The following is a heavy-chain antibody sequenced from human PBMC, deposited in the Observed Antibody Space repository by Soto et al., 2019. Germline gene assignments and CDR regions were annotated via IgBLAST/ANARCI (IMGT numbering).Heavy chain of an antibody. V-gene: IGHV3-48*01. J-gene: IGHJ6*03. Sequence: PGGSLRLSCAASGFTFSSYSMNWVRQAPGKGLEWVSYISSSSSTIYYADSVKGRFTISRDNAKNSLYLQMNSLRAEDTAVYYCARGGVVPTIYYYMDLWGKGTKVTVSS. CDR3: ARGGVVPTIYYYMDL. D-gene: IGHD2-2*01. CDR2: ISSSSSTI. CDR1: GFTFSSYS.